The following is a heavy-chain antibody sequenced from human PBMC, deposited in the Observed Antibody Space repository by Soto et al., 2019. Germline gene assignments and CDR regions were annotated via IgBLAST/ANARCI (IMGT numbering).Heavy chain of an antibody. CDR2: IYPGDSDA. Sequence: GESLKISCKGSGYSFTSYWIGWVRQMPGKGLEWMGIIYPGDSDARYSPSFQGQVTISADKSISTAYLQWSSLKASDTAMYYCARGGDYPAGGYYYGMDVWGQGTTVTVSS. J-gene: IGHJ6*02. CDR1: GYSFTSYW. V-gene: IGHV5-51*01. CDR3: ARGGDYPAGGYYYGMDV. D-gene: IGHD4-17*01.